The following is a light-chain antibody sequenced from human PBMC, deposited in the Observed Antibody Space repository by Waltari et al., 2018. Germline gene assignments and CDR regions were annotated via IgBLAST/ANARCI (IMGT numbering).Light chain of an antibody. CDR1: QSVTSI. CDR2: GTS. J-gene: IGKJ2*01. CDR3: QQYNNWPPT. Sequence: EIVMTQSPATLSVSQGERATLSCRASQSVTSILAWYQQKPGQAPRLLIYGTSTRATGIPDRFSGSGSGAEFTLTISSLQSEDFAVYYCQQYNNWPPTFGQGTKLEIK. V-gene: IGKV3-15*01.